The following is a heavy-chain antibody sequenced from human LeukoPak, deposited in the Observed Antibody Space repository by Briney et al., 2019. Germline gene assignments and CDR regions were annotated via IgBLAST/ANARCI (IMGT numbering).Heavy chain of an antibody. CDR3: ARDRASATDDAFDM. V-gene: IGHV4-59*01. CDR2: IYYSGST. J-gene: IGHJ3*02. CDR1: GGSISSYY. Sequence: SETLSLTCTVSGGSISSYYWSWIRQPPGKGLEWIGYIYYSGSTKYNPSLKSRVTISVDTSKNQFSLKLNSVTAADTAVYYCARDRASATDDAFDMWGQGTMVTVSS. D-gene: IGHD4-17*01.